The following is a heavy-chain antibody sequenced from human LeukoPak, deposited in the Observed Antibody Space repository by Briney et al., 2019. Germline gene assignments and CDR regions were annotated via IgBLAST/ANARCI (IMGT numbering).Heavy chain of an antibody. CDR3: ATPTRGGIAVTGTFGH. J-gene: IGHJ4*02. Sequence: SETLCLTCAGSGGAFTGYYWSWIRQPPGKGLEWIGEINHSGATNYNPSLKSRVTISVDTSKNQFSLRLTSVSAADTGVYYCATPTRGGIAVTGTFGHWGQGTQVTVSS. CDR2: INHSGAT. V-gene: IGHV4-34*01. D-gene: IGHD6-19*01. CDR1: GGAFTGYY.